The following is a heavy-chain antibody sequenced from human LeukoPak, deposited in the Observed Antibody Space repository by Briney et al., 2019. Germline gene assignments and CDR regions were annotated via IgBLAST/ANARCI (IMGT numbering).Heavy chain of an antibody. CDR3: ARGSRIRVRGVSNWFDP. CDR1: GGSFSGYY. J-gene: IGHJ5*02. V-gene: IGHV4-34*01. D-gene: IGHD3-10*01. CDR2: INHSGST. Sequence: SETLSLTCAVHGGSFSGYYWSWIRQPPGKGLEWIGEINHSGSTNYNPSLKSRVTISVDTSKNQFSLKLSSVTAADTAVYYCARGSRIRVRGVSNWFDPWGQGTLVTVSS.